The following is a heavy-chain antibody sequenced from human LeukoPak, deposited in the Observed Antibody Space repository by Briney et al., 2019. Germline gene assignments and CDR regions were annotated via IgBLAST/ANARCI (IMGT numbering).Heavy chain of an antibody. V-gene: IGHV3-33*06. Sequence: PGGSLRLSCAASGFTFSSYGMHWVRQAPGKGLEWVAVIWYDGSNKYYADSVKGRFTISRDNSKNTLYLQMNSLRAEDTAVYYCAKVGYDAPFDYWGQGTLVTVSS. CDR1: GFTFSSYG. D-gene: IGHD5-12*01. J-gene: IGHJ4*02. CDR2: IWYDGSNK. CDR3: AKVGYDAPFDY.